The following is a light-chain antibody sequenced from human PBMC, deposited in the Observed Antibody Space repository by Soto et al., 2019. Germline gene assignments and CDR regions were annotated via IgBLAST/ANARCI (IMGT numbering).Light chain of an antibody. J-gene: IGKJ5*01. Sequence: EIVLTQSPVTLSLAPGERCTVSCRASQKVDSTSLAWYQHKPGQAPRLLIYAASSRATGSPDRFSGGGSGTDFTLTISRLEPEDFAVYYCQQYGYSPITFGQGTRLEIK. CDR3: QQYGYSPIT. CDR2: AAS. CDR1: QKVDSTS. V-gene: IGKV3-20*01.